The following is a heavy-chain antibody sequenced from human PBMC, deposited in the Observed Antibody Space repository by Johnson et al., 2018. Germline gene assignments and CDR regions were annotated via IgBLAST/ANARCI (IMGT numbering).Heavy chain of an antibody. CDR1: GGSISSYY. D-gene: IGHD3-22*01. CDR2: LYYSGST. J-gene: IGHJ1*01. CDR3: ARASSYYYDSSGYSASTTEYFQH. Sequence: VQLVESGPGLVKPSETLSLTCPVSGGSISSYYWRWIRQPPGKGLEWIGYLYYSGSTNHNPSLKSRVTISVDTSKNQFSLQLSSVTAAATAVHYCARASSYYYDSSGYSASTTEYFQHWGQGTLVTVSS. V-gene: IGHV4-59*01.